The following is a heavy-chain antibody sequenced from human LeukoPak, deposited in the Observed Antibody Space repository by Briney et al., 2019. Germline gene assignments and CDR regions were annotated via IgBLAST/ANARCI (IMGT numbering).Heavy chain of an antibody. CDR2: ISGDGGST. J-gene: IGHJ6*03. V-gene: IGHV3-43*02. CDR1: GFTFDDYA. CDR3: AKVDSSSWYWYYYYYMDV. D-gene: IGHD6-13*01. Sequence: PGASLKISCAASGFTFDDYAMHWVRQAPGKGLEWVSLISGDGGSTYYADSVKGRFTISRDNSKNSLYLQMNSLRTEDTALYYCAKVDSSSWYWYYYYYMDVWGKGTTVTVSS.